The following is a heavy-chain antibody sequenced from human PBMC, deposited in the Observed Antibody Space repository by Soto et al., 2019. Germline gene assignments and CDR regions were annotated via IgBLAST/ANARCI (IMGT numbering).Heavy chain of an antibody. CDR1: GFTFSNYA. CDR2: ISGSGGNT. CDR3: AKGVNFWSRYHYIDY. D-gene: IGHD3-3*01. V-gene: IGHV3-23*01. J-gene: IGHJ4*02. Sequence: EVQLLQSGGGLVQPGGSLRLSCAASGFTFSNYAMSWVRQVPGKGLEWVSSISGSGGNTFYADSVKGRFTISRDNSGDTLYLQINSLRADDTAVFYCAKGVNFWSRYHYIDYWGQGTLVTVSS.